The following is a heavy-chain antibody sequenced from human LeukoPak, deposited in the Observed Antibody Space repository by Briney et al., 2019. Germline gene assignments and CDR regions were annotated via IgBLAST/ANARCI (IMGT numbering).Heavy chain of an antibody. CDR3: ARDGWTRSGYYYYYMDV. J-gene: IGHJ6*03. CDR1: GGSISSYY. CDR2: IYSSGRT. Sequence: PSETLSLTCTVSGGSISSYYWSWIRQPAGKGLEWIGRIYSSGRTNYNSSLESRVTISVDKSKNQLSLKLSSVTAADTAVYYCARDGWTRSGYYYYYMDVWGKGTTVTLSS. V-gene: IGHV4-4*07. D-gene: IGHD3/OR15-3a*01.